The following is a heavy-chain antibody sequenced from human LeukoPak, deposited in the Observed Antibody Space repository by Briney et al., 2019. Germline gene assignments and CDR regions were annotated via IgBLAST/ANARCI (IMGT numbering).Heavy chain of an antibody. CDR1: GYTFTSYY. CDR3: AGQTTGIAARGSFDY. V-gene: IGHV1-46*01. J-gene: IGHJ4*02. D-gene: IGHD6-6*01. CDR2: INPSGGST. Sequence: ASVKVSCKASGYTFTSYYMHWVRQAPGQGLEWMGIINPSGGSTSYAQKFQGRVTMTRDMSTSTVYMELSSLRPEDTAVYYCAGQTTGIAARGSFDYWGQGTLVTVSS.